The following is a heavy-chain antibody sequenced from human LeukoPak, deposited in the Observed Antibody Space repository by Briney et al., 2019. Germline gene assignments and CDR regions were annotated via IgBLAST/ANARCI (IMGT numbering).Heavy chain of an antibody. V-gene: IGHV4-34*01. CDR2: INHSGST. Sequence: SETLSLTCAVYGGSFSGYYWSWIRQPPGKGLEWIGEINHSGSTNYNPSLKSRVTISVDTSKNQISLKLSSVTAADTAVYYCARGYGDYEYWGQGTLVTVSS. D-gene: IGHD4-17*01. J-gene: IGHJ4*02. CDR1: GGSFSGYY. CDR3: ARGYGDYEY.